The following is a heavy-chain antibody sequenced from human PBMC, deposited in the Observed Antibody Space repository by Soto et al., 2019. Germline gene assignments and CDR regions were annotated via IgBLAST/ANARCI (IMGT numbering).Heavy chain of an antibody. CDR3: ARKMITFGGAHLFAY. CDR1: GGTSGSHG. Sequence: TLPLTCSVSGGTSGSHGWSWIRQPPGKGLEWIGYIYYSGSTNYNPSLKSRVTISVDTSKNQFSLKLSSVTAADTAVYYCARKMITFGGAHLFAYWGQGTLVTVSS. D-gene: IGHD3-16*01. CDR2: IYYSGST. J-gene: IGHJ4*02. V-gene: IGHV4-59*11.